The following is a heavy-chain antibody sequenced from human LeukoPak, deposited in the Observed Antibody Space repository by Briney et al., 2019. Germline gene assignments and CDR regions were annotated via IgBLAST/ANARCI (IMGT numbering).Heavy chain of an antibody. D-gene: IGHD1-14*01. CDR3: ASGLPPGIIDD. Sequence: GGSLRLSCAPSGFTVSSNYMTWVSQAPGKGLEWVSVIYSGGSTYYADSVKGRFTSSRDNSKNTLYLQMNTLRAEDTAVYYCASGLPPGIIDDWGQGTLVTVSS. CDR1: GFTVSSNY. J-gene: IGHJ4*02. CDR2: IYSGGST. V-gene: IGHV3-53*01.